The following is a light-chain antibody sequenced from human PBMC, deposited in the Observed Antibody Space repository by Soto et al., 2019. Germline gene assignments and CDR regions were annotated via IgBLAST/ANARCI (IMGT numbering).Light chain of an antibody. Sequence: EIVMTQSRATLSVSPGETATLSCWASQSVSSNLAWYQQKPGQAPRLLIYGASTRATDIPARFSGSGSGTEFTLTISSLQSEDFAVYYCQQYNNFWTFGQGTKVEIK. CDR1: QSVSSN. CDR2: GAS. CDR3: QQYNNFWT. V-gene: IGKV3-15*01. J-gene: IGKJ1*01.